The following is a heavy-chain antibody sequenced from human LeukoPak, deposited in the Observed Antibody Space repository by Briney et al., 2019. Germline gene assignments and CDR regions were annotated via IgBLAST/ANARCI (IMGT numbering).Heavy chain of an antibody. CDR1: GGSFSGYY. J-gene: IGHJ4*02. V-gene: IGHV4-34*01. CDR3: ASRDVWGFYYFDY. CDR2: INHSGST. Sequence: SETLSLTCAVYGGSFSGYYWSWIRQPPGKGLEWIGEINHSGSTNYNPSLKSRVTISVDTSKNQFSLKLSSVTAADTAVYYCASRDVWGFYYFDYWGQGTLVTVSS. D-gene: IGHD3-16*01.